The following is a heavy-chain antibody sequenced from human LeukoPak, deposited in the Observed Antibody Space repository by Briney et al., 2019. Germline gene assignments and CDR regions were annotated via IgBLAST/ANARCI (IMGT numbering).Heavy chain of an antibody. Sequence: ASVKVSCKASGYTFTGYYMHWVRQAPGQGLEWMGWINPNSGVTYYPQKFQGSVSMTRDTSISTANMMLSRLKSDDTAVYYCARGRRILVGDTNAGDFFDYWGQGTLVTVSS. J-gene: IGHJ4*02. D-gene: IGHD1-26*01. CDR1: GYTFTGYY. V-gene: IGHV1-2*02. CDR2: INPNSGVT. CDR3: ARGRRILVGDTNAGDFFDY.